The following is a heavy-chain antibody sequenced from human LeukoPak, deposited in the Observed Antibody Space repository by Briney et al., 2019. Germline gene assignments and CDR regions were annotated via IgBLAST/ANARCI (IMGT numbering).Heavy chain of an antibody. V-gene: IGHV5-10-1*01. CDR1: GYSFTSYW. D-gene: IGHD3-9*01. CDR3: ARRYDILTGYVL. CDR2: IDPSDSYT. Sequence: GESLKISCKGSGYSFTSYWISWVRQMPGKGLGWMGRIDPSDSYTNYSPSFQGHVTISADKSISTAYLQWSSLKASDTAMYYCARRYDILTGYVLWGQGTLVTVSS. J-gene: IGHJ4*02.